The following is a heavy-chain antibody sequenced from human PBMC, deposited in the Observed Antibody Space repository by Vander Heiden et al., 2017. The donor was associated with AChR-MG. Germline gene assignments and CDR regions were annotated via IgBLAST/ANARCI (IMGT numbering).Heavy chain of an antibody. Sequence: EVHLVESGGVLVKPGGSLRLSCAASGFTFTTYWMHWVRQTPGKGLVWVSRINSDGTSTTYADSVKGRFTISRDNAKNTVYLQMNNVRAEDMAVYYCATERSGSYYDYWGQGTLVTVSS. CDR1: GFTFTTYW. CDR2: INSDGTST. V-gene: IGHV3-74*01. J-gene: IGHJ4*01. D-gene: IGHD3-10*01. CDR3: ATERSGSYYDY.